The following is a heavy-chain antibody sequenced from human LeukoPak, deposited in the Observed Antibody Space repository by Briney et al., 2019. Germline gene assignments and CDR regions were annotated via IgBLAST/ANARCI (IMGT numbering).Heavy chain of an antibody. CDR3: ARDNFRDSGSGSYYKPSYYYYYYGMDV. Sequence: GGSLRLSCAASGFTFSSYWMSWVRQAPGKGLEWVSSISSSSSYIYYADSVKGRFTISRDNAKNSLYLQMNSLRAEDTAVYYCARDNFRDSGSGSYYKPSYYYYYYGMDVWGQGTTVTVSS. CDR1: GFTFSSYW. V-gene: IGHV3-21*01. CDR2: ISSSSSYI. J-gene: IGHJ6*02. D-gene: IGHD3-10*01.